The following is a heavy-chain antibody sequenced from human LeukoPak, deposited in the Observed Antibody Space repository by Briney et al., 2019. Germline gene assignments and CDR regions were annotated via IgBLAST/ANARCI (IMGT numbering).Heavy chain of an antibody. J-gene: IGHJ5*02. V-gene: IGHV4-39*01. Sequence: PSETLSLTCTVSGGSISSSSYYWGWIRQPPGKGLEWIGSIYYSGSTYYNPSLKSRVTISVDTSKSQFSLKLNSVTAADTAVYYCARQEIGLRSFDPWGQGTLVTVSS. CDR3: ARQEIGLRSFDP. D-gene: IGHD3/OR15-3a*01. CDR2: IYYSGST. CDR1: GGSISSSSYY.